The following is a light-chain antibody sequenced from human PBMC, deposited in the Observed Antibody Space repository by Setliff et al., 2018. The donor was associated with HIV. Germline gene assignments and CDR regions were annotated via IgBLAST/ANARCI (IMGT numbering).Light chain of an antibody. CDR3: CSYAGRSSSFYG. J-gene: IGLJ1*01. V-gene: IGLV2-23*02. CDR2: EVT. Sequence: QSVLTQPASVSGSPGQSITISCTGTSNDVGAYNLVSWYQQSPGEGPKLLISEVTQRPSGVSNRFSASKSGNTASLTISGLQAEDEGDYYCCSYAGRSSSFYGFGTGTKVTVL. CDR1: SNDVGAYNL.